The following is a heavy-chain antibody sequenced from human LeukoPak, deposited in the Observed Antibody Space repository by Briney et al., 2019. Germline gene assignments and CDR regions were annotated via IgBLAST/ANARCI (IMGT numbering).Heavy chain of an antibody. Sequence: SETLFLTCTVSGGSISSYYWSWIRQPPGKGLEWIGYIYYSGSTNYSPSLKSRVTISVDTSKNQFSLKLSSVTAADTAVYYCARDLSAQVRGVPEYLFDYWGQGTLVTVSS. D-gene: IGHD3-10*01. CDR3: ARDLSAQVRGVPEYLFDY. CDR1: GGSISSYY. V-gene: IGHV4-59*12. CDR2: IYYSGST. J-gene: IGHJ4*02.